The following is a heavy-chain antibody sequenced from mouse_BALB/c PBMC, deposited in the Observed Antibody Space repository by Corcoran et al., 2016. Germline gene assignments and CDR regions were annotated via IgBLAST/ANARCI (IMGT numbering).Heavy chain of an antibody. CDR3: ANGYGEGFAY. CDR2: INPYNGAT. CDR1: GYSFTGYY. V-gene: IGHV1-26*01. Sequence: EVQLQQSGPELVKPGASVKISCKASGYSFTGYYMHWVKQSHVKSLEWIGRINPYNGATSYNQNFKDKASLTVDRSSSTAYMELHSLTSEDSAVYDCANGYGEGFAYWGQGTLVTVSA. D-gene: IGHD2-2*01. J-gene: IGHJ3*01.